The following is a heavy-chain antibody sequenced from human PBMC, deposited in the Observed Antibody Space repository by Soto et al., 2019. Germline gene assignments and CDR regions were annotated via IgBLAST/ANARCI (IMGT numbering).Heavy chain of an antibody. D-gene: IGHD6-19*01. CDR3: AKGRAGHTSGADY. J-gene: IGHJ4*02. Sequence: EVQLLESGGGLVQPGGSLRLSCATSGFTFNNMAMNWVRQAPGKGLEWVAVISGVDNGAYYAESVKGRFTISRDNSKNTVTLQMNNLRAEDTAVYYCAKGRAGHTSGADYWGQGTLVTVSS. V-gene: IGHV3-23*01. CDR1: GFTFNNMA. CDR2: ISGVDNGA.